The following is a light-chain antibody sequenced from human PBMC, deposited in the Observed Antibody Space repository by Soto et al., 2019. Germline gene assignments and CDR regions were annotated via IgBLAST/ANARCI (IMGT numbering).Light chain of an antibody. V-gene: IGLV2-11*01. CDR2: SVS. J-gene: IGLJ1*01. CDR1: SSDVGGHNY. CDR3: CSYAGSYTYV. Sequence: QSALTQPRSVSGSPGQSVTISCTGTSSDVGGHNYVSWYQQHPGKAPKLMISSVSKRPSGVPDRFSGSKSGNTASLTISGLQAEDEGDYYCCSYAGSYTYVFGTGTKLTVL.